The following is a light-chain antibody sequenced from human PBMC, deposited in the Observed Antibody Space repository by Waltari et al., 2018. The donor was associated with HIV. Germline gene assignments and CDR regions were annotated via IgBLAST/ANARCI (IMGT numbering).Light chain of an antibody. V-gene: IGKV1-8*01. CDR3: QQYDDYPRT. CDR1: QDIRNC. CDR2: SAS. Sequence: AIRMSQSPSSFSASAGERVTITCRAGQDIRNCLAWYQQKPGQAPKLLIYSASTLQRGVPSRFSGSGSGTNFTLTISCLQSDDFATYYCQQYDDYPRTFGQGTRVEI. J-gene: IGKJ1*01.